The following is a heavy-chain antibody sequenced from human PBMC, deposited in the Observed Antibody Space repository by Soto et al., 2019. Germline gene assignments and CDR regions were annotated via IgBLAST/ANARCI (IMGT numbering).Heavy chain of an antibody. J-gene: IGHJ4*02. D-gene: IGHD3-10*01. V-gene: IGHV3-23*01. CDR3: AKDRVSDY. Sequence: GGSLRLSCAASGFTFSSYALSWVRQAPGKGLEWVSAISGSGGSTYYADSVKDRFNISRDYSKNTLYLQMNILRAEDTAVYYCAKDRVSDYWGQGTLVTVSS. CDR2: ISGSGGST. CDR1: GFTFSSYA.